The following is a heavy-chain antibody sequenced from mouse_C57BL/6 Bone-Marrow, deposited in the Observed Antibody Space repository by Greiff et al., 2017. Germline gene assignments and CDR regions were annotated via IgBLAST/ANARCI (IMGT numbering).Heavy chain of an antibody. V-gene: IGHV1-50*01. Sequence: QVQLQQPGAELVKPGASVKLSCKASGYTFTSYWLQWVKQRPGQGLEWIGEIDPSDSYTNYNQKFKGKATLTVATSSSTAYRQLSSLTSEDSAVYYCAREIYGNYAYWYFDVWGTGTTVTVST. CDR1: GYTFTSYW. CDR3: AREIYGNYAYWYFDV. J-gene: IGHJ1*03. D-gene: IGHD2-1*01. CDR2: IDPSDSYT.